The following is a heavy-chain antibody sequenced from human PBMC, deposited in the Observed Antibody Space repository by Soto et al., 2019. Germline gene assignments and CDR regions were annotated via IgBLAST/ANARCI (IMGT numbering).Heavy chain of an antibody. J-gene: IGHJ4*02. D-gene: IGHD6-13*01. CDR1: GVSISSHDW. V-gene: IGHV4-4*02. CDR3: ATRYTGRVY. CDR2: SHQSGNT. Sequence: QVQLQESGPGLVKPSGTLSLTCAVSGVSISSHDWWTWVRQPPGKGLEWIGESHQSGNTHYHSSLESRVTISLAKSKNQLSLQLTAVTVADTAVYYCATRYTGRVYWGQGTLVTVSS.